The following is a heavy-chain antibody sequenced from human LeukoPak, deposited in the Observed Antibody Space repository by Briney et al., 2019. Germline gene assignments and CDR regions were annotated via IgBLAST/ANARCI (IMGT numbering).Heavy chain of an antibody. Sequence: GGSLRLSCAASGFTFSNYEMNWVRQAPGKGLEWVSYISSSGTTIYYADSVEGRFTISRDNAKNSLYLQMNSLRAEDTAVYYCARTGNKSRSKGYYFPAGFDFWGQGTLVTVSS. CDR1: GFTFSNYE. J-gene: IGHJ4*02. V-gene: IGHV3-48*03. CDR3: ARTGNKSRSKGYYFPAGFDF. D-gene: IGHD3-22*01. CDR2: ISSSGTTI.